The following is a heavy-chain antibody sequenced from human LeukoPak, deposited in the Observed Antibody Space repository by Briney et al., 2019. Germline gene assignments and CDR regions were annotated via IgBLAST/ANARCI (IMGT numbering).Heavy chain of an antibody. CDR1: GFTFSDYY. Sequence: PGGSLRLSCAASGFTFSDYYMSWIRQAPGKGLEWVSYISSSSGYTNYADSVKGRFTISRDNAKNSLYLQMNSLRAEDTAVYHCAREDYYGSGSYYNENWYFDLWGRGTLVTVSS. CDR3: AREDYYGSGSYYNENWYFDL. CDR2: ISSSSGYT. D-gene: IGHD3-10*01. V-gene: IGHV3-11*06. J-gene: IGHJ2*01.